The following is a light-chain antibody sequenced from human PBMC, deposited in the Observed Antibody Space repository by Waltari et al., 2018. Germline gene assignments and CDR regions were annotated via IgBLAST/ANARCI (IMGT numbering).Light chain of an antibody. Sequence: EIVLAQSPGTLSLSPGERATTSCTASQSVTRSLAWYQQKPGQVPRLLIYGTSISATGIPDRFSGSGSGTDFSLTISRLESEDFAVYYCQHYVRLPATFGQGTKVEIK. CDR1: QSVTRS. J-gene: IGKJ1*01. CDR2: GTS. V-gene: IGKV3-20*01. CDR3: QHYVRLPAT.